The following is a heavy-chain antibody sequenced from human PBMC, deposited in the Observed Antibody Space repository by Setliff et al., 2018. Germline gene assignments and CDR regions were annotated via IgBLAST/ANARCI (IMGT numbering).Heavy chain of an antibody. V-gene: IGHV4-31*03. CDR1: GGSINSGDYF. D-gene: IGHD3-22*01. CDR2: IYYTGST. Sequence: PSETLSLTCTVSGGSINSGDYFWCWFRQLPGKGLEWIGYIYYTGSTHYNPSLKSRLTMSVDTSKNQFSLNLKSVTAADTAVYFCARDGSYYDRGGNRTWFFDLWGRGTLVTVSS. CDR3: ARDGSYYDRGGNRTWFFDL. J-gene: IGHJ2*01.